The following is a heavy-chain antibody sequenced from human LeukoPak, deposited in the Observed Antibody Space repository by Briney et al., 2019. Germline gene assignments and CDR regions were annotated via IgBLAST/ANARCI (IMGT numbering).Heavy chain of an antibody. CDR3: AKDLSPLYYYYGMDV. CDR2: ISGSGGST. J-gene: IGHJ6*02. CDR1: GFTFSSYA. Sequence: GGSLRLSCAASGFTFSSYAMSWVRQAPGKGLEWVSAISGSGGSTYYADSVKGRFTISRDNSKNTLYLQMNSLSAEDTAVYYCAKDLSPLYYYYGMDVWGQGTTVTVSS. V-gene: IGHV3-23*01.